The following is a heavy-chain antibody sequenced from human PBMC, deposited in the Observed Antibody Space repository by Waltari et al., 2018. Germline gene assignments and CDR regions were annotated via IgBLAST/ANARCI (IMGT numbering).Heavy chain of an antibody. CDR1: GGCFSGYY. CDR2: INHSGST. CDR3: AILGAKRRGGDAP. Sequence: QVQLQQWGAGLLKPSETLSLTCAVYGGCFSGYYWSWIRQPPGKGLEWIGEINHSGSTNYNPSLKSRVTISVDTSKNQFSLKLSSVTAADTAVYYCAILGAKRRGGDAPWGQGTLVTVSS. D-gene: IGHD2-21*02. V-gene: IGHV4-34*01. J-gene: IGHJ5*02.